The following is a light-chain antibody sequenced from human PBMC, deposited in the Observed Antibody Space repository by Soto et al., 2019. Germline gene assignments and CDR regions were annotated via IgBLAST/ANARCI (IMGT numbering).Light chain of an antibody. Sequence: IEGTQATSPLSASVGDRLTLTRLASEDVSNYLNWYQQKPGKAPRLLIYDASSLETGVPSRFSGAGSGTVFTLTISRLEPEDFAVYYCQQRNNWPGTFGRGTKVDIK. CDR1: EDVSNY. V-gene: IGKV1-33*01. CDR2: DAS. CDR3: QQRNNWPGT. J-gene: IGKJ4*02.